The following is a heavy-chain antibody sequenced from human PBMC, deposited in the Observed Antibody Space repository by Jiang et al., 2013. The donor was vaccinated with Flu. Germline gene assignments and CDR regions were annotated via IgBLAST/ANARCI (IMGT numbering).Heavy chain of an antibody. J-gene: IGHJ4*02. Sequence: EVKKPGSSVKVSCKASGGTFSSYAISWVRQAPGQGLEWMGRIIPILGIANYAQKFQGRVTITADKSTSTAYMELSSLRSEDTAVYYCARDWAADYFDYWGQGTLVTVSS. D-gene: IGHD6-25*01. CDR2: IIPILGIA. CDR1: GGTFSSYA. V-gene: IGHV1-69*04. CDR3: ARDWAADYFDY.